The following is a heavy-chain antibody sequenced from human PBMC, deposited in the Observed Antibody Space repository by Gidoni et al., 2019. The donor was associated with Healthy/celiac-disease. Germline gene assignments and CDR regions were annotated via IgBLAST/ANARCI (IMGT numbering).Heavy chain of an antibody. CDR3: ASIGQLGPYYYYYYMDV. V-gene: IGHV3-30*03. J-gene: IGHJ6*03. CDR2: ISYDGSNK. CDR1: GFPFRSYG. D-gene: IGHD1-1*01. Sequence: QVQLVASGGGVVQPGRSMRLSCAASGFPFRSYGMHWVRQAPGKGLEWVAVISYDGSNKYYADSVKGRFTISRDNSKNTLYLQMNSLRAEDTAVYYCASIGQLGPYYYYYYMDVWGKGTTVTVSS.